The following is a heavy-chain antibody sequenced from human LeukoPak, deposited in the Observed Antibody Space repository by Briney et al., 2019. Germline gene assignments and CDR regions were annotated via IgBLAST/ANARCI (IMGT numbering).Heavy chain of an antibody. D-gene: IGHD5-12*01. CDR1: GGSISSYY. V-gene: IGHV4-59*01. CDR3: ARFSGYDLGVDAFDI. J-gene: IGHJ3*02. CDR2: IYYSGST. Sequence: SETLSLTCTVSGGSISSYYWSWIRQPPGKGLEWIGYIYYSGSTNYNPSLKSRVTISVDTSKNQFSLKLSPVTAADTAVYYCARFSGYDLGVDAFDIWGQGTMVTVSS.